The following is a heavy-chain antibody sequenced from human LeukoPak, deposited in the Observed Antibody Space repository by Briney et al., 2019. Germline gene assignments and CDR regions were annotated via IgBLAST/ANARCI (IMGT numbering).Heavy chain of an antibody. CDR2: TYHSGST. Sequence: SETLSLTCAVSCGSISSSNWWSWVRQPPGKGLEWIGETYHSGSTNYNPSLKSRVTISVDKSKNQFSLKLSSVTAADTAVYYCARGVLWFGELLPWFDPWGQGTLVTVSS. CDR1: CGSISSSNW. J-gene: IGHJ5*02. D-gene: IGHD3-10*01. V-gene: IGHV4-4*02. CDR3: ARGVLWFGELLPWFDP.